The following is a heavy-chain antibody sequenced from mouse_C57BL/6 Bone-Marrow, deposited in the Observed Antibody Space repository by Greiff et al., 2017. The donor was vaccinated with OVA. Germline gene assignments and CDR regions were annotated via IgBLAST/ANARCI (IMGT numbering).Heavy chain of an antibody. CDR1: GYTFTSYD. V-gene: IGHV1-85*01. J-gene: IGHJ2*01. CDR3: ARRGKTLYFDY. D-gene: IGHD2-1*01. CDR2: IYPRAGST. Sequence: QVQLKQSGPELVKPGASVKLSCKASGYTFTSYDINWVKQRPGQGLEWIGWIYPRAGSTKYNEKFKGKATLTVDTSSSTAYMGLHSLTSEDSAVYFCARRGKTLYFDYWGQGTTLTVS.